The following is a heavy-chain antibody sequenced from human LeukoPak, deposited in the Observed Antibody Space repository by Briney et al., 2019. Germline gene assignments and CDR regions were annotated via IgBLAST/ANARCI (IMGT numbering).Heavy chain of an antibody. CDR3: ARGHYYGSGRHPTPRKYFDY. D-gene: IGHD3-10*01. Sequence: SETLSLTCAVYGGSFSGYYWSWIRQPPGKGLEWIGEINHSGSTSYNPSLKSRVTISVDTSKNQFSLKLSSVTAADTAVYYCARGHYYGSGRHPTPRKYFDYWGQGTLVTVSS. V-gene: IGHV4-34*01. J-gene: IGHJ4*02. CDR2: INHSGST. CDR1: GGSFSGYY.